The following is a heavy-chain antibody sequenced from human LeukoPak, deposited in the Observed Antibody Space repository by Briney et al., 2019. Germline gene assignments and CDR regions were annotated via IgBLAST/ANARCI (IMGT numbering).Heavy chain of an antibody. J-gene: IGHJ6*03. CDR1: GFTFSSYG. V-gene: IGHV3-30*18. CDR3: AKHHSSSGYYYFYMDV. D-gene: IGHD6-6*01. CDR2: ISYDGSNK. Sequence: YPGGSLRLSCAASGFTFSSYGMHWVRQAPGKGLEWVAVISYDGSNKYYADSVKGRFTISRDNSKNTLYLQMNSLRAEDTAVYYCAKHHSSSGYYYFYMDVWGKGTTVTVSS.